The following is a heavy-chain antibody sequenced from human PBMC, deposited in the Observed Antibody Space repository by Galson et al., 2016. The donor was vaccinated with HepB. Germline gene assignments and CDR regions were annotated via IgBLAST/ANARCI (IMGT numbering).Heavy chain of an antibody. J-gene: IGHJ4*02. D-gene: IGHD6-13*01. CDR2: ITGDGRHT. CDR3: AKDGTHKSSWYYVIPVGYYFDY. Sequence: SLRLSCAASQFTFNMYSMAWVRQAPGKGLEWVSTITGDGRHTYYADSVKGRFTISRDNSKSALYLQMDSLRAEHAAVYYCAKDGTHKSSWYYVIPVGYYFDYWGQRTLVAVSS. V-gene: IGHV3-23*01. CDR1: QFTFNMYS.